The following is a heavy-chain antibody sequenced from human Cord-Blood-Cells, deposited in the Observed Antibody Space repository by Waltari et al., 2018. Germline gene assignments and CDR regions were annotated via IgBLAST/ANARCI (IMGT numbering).Heavy chain of an antibody. V-gene: IGHV1-46*01. CDR1: RYSLTRYS. D-gene: IGHD3-3*01. CDR3: ARDSDDFWSGYYDAFDI. J-gene: IGHJ3*02. CDR2: INPSGGST. Sequence: VQLVHSGAEVKKPGASVKVHCKAYRYSLTRYSLLWVRQAPGQGLEWMGIINPSGGSTSYAQKFQGRVTMTRDTSTSTVYMELSSLRSEDTAVYYCARDSDDFWSGYYDAFDIWGQGTMVTVSS.